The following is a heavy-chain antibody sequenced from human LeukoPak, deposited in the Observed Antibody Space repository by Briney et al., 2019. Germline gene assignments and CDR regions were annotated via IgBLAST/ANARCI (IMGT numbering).Heavy chain of an antibody. J-gene: IGHJ5*02. CDR3: ARIPSPGWFDP. Sequence: GGSLRLSCAASGFTFSSYAMHWVRQAPGKGLEWVAVISYDGSNKYYADSVKGRFTISRDNSKNTLYLQMNSLRAEDTAVYYCARIPSPGWFDPWGQGTLVTVSS. V-gene: IGHV3-30*04. CDR2: ISYDGSNK. CDR1: GFTFSSYA.